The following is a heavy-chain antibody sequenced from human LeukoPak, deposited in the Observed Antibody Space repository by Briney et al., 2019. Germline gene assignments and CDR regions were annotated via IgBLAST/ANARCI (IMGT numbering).Heavy chain of an antibody. CDR2: ISYDGSYV. D-gene: IGHD6-19*01. CDR3: ARDSSPVQYSSGWYDY. J-gene: IGHJ4*02. CDR1: GFTFSSYA. Sequence: PGRSLRLSCAASGFTFSSYAMKWVRQAPGKGLEWVAVISYDGSYVYYADSVKGRFTISRDNSRNTLFLQMNGLRAEDSAMYYCARDSSPVQYSSGWYDYWGQGTLVTVSS. V-gene: IGHV3-30*04.